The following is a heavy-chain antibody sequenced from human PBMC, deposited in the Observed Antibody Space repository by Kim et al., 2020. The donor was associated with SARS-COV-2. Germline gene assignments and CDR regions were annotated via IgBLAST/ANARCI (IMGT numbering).Heavy chain of an antibody. J-gene: IGHJ4*02. Sequence: YVDSVKGRFTISRDNSKTTVYLEMNNLRGEDTAVYYCAKEYGSLDWKFDYWGQGTLVTVSS. D-gene: IGHD1-1*01. V-gene: IGHV3-30*02. CDR3: AKEYGSLDWKFDY.